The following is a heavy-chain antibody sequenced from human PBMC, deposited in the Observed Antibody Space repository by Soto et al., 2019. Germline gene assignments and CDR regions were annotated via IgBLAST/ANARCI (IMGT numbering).Heavy chain of an antibody. J-gene: IGHJ5*02. CDR1: GYTFTSYD. V-gene: IGHV1-8*01. D-gene: IGHD3-3*01. Sequence: ASVKVSCKASGYTFTSYDINWVRQATGQGLEWMGWMNPNSGNTGYAQKFQGRVTMTRNTSISTAYMELSSLRSEDTAVYYCARGLGQSITIFGVIPSYNWFDPWGQGTLVTVSS. CDR3: ARGLGQSITIFGVIPSYNWFDP. CDR2: MNPNSGNT.